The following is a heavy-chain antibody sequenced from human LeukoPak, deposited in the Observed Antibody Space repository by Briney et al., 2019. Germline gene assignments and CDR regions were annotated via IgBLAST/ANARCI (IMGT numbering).Heavy chain of an antibody. Sequence: GGSLRLSCVSSGFTFSNYGMHWVRQAPGKGLEWVAYMKADGSETDYVDSVRGRFTISRDSAKNSLLLQMNSLRAEDTAVYYCARSITMIPEDYWGQGTLVTVSS. CDR3: ARSITMIPEDY. CDR2: MKADGSET. CDR1: GFTFSNYG. D-gene: IGHD3-22*01. V-gene: IGHV3-7*04. J-gene: IGHJ4*02.